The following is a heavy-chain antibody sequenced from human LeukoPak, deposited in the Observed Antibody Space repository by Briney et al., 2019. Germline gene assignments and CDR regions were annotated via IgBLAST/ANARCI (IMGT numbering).Heavy chain of an antibody. J-gene: IGHJ6*02. CDR1: GGSISSGGYY. CDR3: ARGGLVGMDV. V-gene: IGHV4-30-2*01. CDR2: IYHSGGT. Sequence: SETLSLTCTVSGGSISSGGYYWSWIRQPPGKGLEWIGNIYHSGGTYYNPSLKSRVTMSVDTSKNQFSLKLSSVTAADTAVYYCARGGLVGMDVWGQGTTVTVSS.